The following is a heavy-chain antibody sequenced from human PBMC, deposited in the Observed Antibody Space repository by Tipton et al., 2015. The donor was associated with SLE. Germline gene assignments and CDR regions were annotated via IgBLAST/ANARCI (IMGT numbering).Heavy chain of an antibody. CDR2: IYYSGST. V-gene: IGHV4-31*11. D-gene: IGHD2-21*01. CDR3: ARGILCLDY. Sequence: TLSLTCAVYGGSFSGYYWSWIRQHPGKGLEWIGYIYYSGSTYYNPSLKSRVTISVDTSKNQFSLKLSSVTAADTAVYYCARGILCLDYWGQGTLVTVSS. CDR1: GGSFSGYY. J-gene: IGHJ4*02.